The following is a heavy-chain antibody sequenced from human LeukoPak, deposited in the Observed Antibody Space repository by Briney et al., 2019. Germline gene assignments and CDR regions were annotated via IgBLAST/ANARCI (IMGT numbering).Heavy chain of an antibody. CDR1: GGSFSGYY. CDR3: VRTFYDYVWGSYRPSFDY. CDR2: INHSGST. D-gene: IGHD3-16*02. Sequence: SETLSLTXAVYGGSFSGYYWSWIRQPPGKGLEWIGEINHSGSTNYNPSLKSRVTISVDTSKNQFSLKLSSVTAADTAVYYCVRTFYDYVWGSYRPSFDYWGQGTLVTVSS. V-gene: IGHV4-34*01. J-gene: IGHJ4*02.